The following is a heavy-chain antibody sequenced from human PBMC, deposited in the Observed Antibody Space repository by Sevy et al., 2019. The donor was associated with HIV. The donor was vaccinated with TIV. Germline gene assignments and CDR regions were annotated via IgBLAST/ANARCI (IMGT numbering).Heavy chain of an antibody. CDR2: TSYDGSHK. CDR3: GRGEKEAESFKS. J-gene: IGHJ1*01. Sequence: GGSLRLSCTVSGFIFSNFAMHWVRQAPGKGLEWVAVTSYDGSHKYYADSVKGRFIVSRDNSRNILSLEMSSLTRDDTASYYGGRGEKEAESFKSWGRGTLVTVSS. CDR1: GFIFSNFA. V-gene: IGHV3-30*04. D-gene: IGHD3-16*01.